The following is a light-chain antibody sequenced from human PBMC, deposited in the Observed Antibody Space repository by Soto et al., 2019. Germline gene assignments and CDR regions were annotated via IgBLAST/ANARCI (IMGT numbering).Light chain of an antibody. CDR1: SSDIGAYKF. Sequence: QSALTQPPSASGSPGQSVAISCTGTSSDIGAYKFVSWYQQHPGEAPKLIIYEVSIRPSGVPDRFSGSKSGNTASLTVSGLLAEDEADYYCSLYAGTNSVVFGGGTKLTVL. CDR2: EVS. V-gene: IGLV2-8*01. J-gene: IGLJ2*01. CDR3: SLYAGTNSVV.